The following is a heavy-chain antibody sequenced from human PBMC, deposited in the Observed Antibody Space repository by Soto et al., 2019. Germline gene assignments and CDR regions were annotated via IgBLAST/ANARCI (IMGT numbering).Heavy chain of an antibody. CDR3: ARGMVRGILFDY. Sequence: PGGSLRLSCAASGFTFSSYSMNWVRQAPGKGLEWVSSISSSNGYIYYSDSLKGRFTISRDNAKNSLYLQMNSLRAEDTAVYFCARGMVRGILFDYWGQGTLVTVSS. D-gene: IGHD3-10*01. CDR2: ISSSNGYI. CDR1: GFTFSSYS. V-gene: IGHV3-21*01. J-gene: IGHJ4*02.